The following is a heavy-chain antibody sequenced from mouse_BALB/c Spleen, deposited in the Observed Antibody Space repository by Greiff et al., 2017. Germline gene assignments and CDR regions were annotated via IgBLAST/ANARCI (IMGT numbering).Heavy chain of an antibody. CDR3: ARSYGNRFAY. J-gene: IGHJ3*01. V-gene: IGHV5-6-5*01. CDR1: GFTFSSYA. CDR2: ISSGGST. D-gene: IGHD2-1*01. Sequence: EVKLQESGGGLVKPGGSLKLSCAASGFTFSSYAMSWVRQTPEKRLEWVASISSGGSTYYPDSVKGRFTISRDNARNILYLQMSSLRSEDTAMYYYARSYGNRFAYWGQGTLVTVSA.